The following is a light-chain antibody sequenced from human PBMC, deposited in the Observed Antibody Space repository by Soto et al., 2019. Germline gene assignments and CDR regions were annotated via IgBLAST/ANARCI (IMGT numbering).Light chain of an antibody. V-gene: IGLV1-51*01. CDR1: YSNIGNND. Sequence: QSVLTQPPSVSAAPGQNVTISCSGSYSNIGNNDVSWYQQFPGTVPKLLIYDNYKRPSGIPARFSGSKSGTSATLGISGLQTWDDADYYCGTWDSSLRGVFGGGTKLTVL. CDR2: DNY. J-gene: IGLJ3*02. CDR3: GTWDSSLRGV.